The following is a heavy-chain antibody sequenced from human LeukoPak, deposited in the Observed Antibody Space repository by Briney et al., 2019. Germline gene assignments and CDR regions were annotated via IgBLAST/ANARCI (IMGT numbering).Heavy chain of an antibody. CDR2: ISYSGTN. V-gene: IGHV4-39*01. Sequence: SETLSLTCTVSLASLSSSRYYSGWVRQPPGRGLGWLGCISYSGTNYYNTSLKSRVPISVDTSRSQFSLKLSSVTAPDTAVYYCARSSTIFGHFDYWGQGTLVAVSS. J-gene: IGHJ4*02. D-gene: IGHD3-3*01. CDR3: ARSSTIFGHFDY. CDR1: LASLSSSRYY.